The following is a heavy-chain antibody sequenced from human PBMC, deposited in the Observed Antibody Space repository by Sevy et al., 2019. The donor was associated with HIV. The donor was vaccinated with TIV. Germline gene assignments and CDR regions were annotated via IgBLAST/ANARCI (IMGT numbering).Heavy chain of an antibody. CDR1: GFTFSSYG. CDR3: ARDLESYNYGAYGPSFMPDY. CDR2: IWFDGSNT. D-gene: IGHD1-1*01. J-gene: IGHJ4*02. Sequence: GRSLRLSCAASGFTFSSYGMHWVRQAPGKGLEWVAVIWFDGSNTFYADSVKGRFTISRDIAENTLHLQMNSLRAEDTAVYYCARDLESYNYGAYGPSFMPDYWGQGTVVTVSS. V-gene: IGHV3-33*01.